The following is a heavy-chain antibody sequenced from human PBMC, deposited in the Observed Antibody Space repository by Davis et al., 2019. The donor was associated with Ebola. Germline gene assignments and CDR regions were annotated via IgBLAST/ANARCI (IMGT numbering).Heavy chain of an antibody. CDR3: ARLNPNDRGYFDF. CDR2: IYDRGST. J-gene: IGHJ4*02. CDR1: GGSISSFS. V-gene: IGHV4-59*01. D-gene: IGHD3-10*01. Sequence: SETLSLTCTVSGGSISSFSWSWIRQSPGKGLEWIGYIYDRGSTKYNPSLKSRVTISIDPSTNQFSLNLNSVTAADSAVYYCARLNPNDRGYFDFWGQGTLVTVSS.